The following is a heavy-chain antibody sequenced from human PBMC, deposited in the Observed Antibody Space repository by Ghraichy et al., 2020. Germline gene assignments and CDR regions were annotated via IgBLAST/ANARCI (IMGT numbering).Heavy chain of an antibody. Sequence: ASVKVSCKASGYTFTSYVISWVRQAPGQGLEWMGWISAYNGNTNYAQKLQGRVTMTTDTSTSTAYMELRSLRSDDTAVYYCAVVVITKRYYYYGMDVWGQGTTVTVSS. CDR3: AVVVITKRYYYYGMDV. V-gene: IGHV1-18*01. D-gene: IGHD3-22*01. CDR1: GYTFTSYV. J-gene: IGHJ6*02. CDR2: ISAYNGNT.